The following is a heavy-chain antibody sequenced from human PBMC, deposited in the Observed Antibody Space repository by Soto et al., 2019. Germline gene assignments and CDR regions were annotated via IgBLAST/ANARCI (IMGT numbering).Heavy chain of an antibody. V-gene: IGHV3-48*02. J-gene: IGHJ3*02. CDR2: ISSSSSTI. Sequence: GGSLRLSCAASGFTFSSYSMNWVRQAPGKGLEWVSYISSSSSTIYYADSVKGRFTISRDNAKNSLYLQMNSLRDEDTAVYYCARDRRWLQAPVFAFDIWGQGTMVTVSS. D-gene: IGHD5-12*01. CDR3: ARDRRWLQAPVFAFDI. CDR1: GFTFSSYS.